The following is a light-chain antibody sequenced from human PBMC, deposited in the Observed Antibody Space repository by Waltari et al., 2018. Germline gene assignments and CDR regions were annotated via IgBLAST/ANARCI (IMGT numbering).Light chain of an antibody. J-gene: IGKJ4*01. CDR3: QQYYTSPRT. Sequence: ETVFTQSPGTLSVSPGERATLSCRASQSISSNFLAWYQQRPGQTPRLLIYSVSKRAPGIPARFSGSGSGTDFTLTITRLEPEDGAVYYCQQYYTSPRTFGGGTKVEVK. CDR1: QSISSNF. CDR2: SVS. V-gene: IGKV3-20*01.